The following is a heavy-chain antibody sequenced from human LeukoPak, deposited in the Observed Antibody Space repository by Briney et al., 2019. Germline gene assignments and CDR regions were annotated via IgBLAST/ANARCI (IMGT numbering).Heavy chain of an antibody. CDR2: ISSSGSTI. CDR1: GFTFSSYE. V-gene: IGHV3-48*03. J-gene: IGHJ4*02. CDR3: AREGALPLYYYDSSGSRYYFDY. D-gene: IGHD3-22*01. Sequence: GGSLRLSCAASGFTFSSYEMNWVRQAPGKGLEWVSYISSSGSTIYYADSVKGRFTISRDNAKNSLYLQMNSLRAEDTAVYYCAREGALPLYYYDSSGSRYYFDYWGQGTLVTVSS.